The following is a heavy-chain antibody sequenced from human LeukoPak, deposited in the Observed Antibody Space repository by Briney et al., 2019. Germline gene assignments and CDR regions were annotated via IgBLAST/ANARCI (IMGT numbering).Heavy chain of an antibody. CDR2: ANHSETT. CDR1: GLTFSGYY. D-gene: IGHD2-2*03. J-gene: IGHJ4*02. CDR3: ARGRWKMDIVVVPAARFDY. Sequence: SETLSCNGAVYGLTFSGYYWSWIRQPPGKGLEWIGEANHSETTNYNPFLQSRDTISEDTSKSQFSLKLSSVTAADTAVYYCARGRWKMDIVVVPAARFDYWGQGTLVTVSS. V-gene: IGHV4-34*01.